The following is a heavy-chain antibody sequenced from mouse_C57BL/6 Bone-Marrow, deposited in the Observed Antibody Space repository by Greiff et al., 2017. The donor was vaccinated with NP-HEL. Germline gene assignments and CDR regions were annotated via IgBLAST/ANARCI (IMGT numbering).Heavy chain of an antibody. V-gene: IGHV1-50*01. CDR2: IDPSDSYT. D-gene: IGHD1-1*01. CDR1: GYTFTSYW. CDR3: ARAEVYYYGSRERKNWYFDV. J-gene: IGHJ1*03. Sequence: QVQLQQPGAELVKPGASVKLSCKASGYTFTSYWMQWVKQRPGQGLEWIGEIDPSDSYTNYNQKFKGKATLTVDTSSSTAYMQLSSLTSEDSAVYYCARAEVYYYGSRERKNWYFDVWGTGTTVTVSS.